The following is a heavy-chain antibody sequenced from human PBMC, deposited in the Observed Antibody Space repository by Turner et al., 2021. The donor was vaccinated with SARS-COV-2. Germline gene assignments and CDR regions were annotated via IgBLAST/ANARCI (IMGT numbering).Heavy chain of an antibody. V-gene: IGHV1-2*02. D-gene: IGHD4-17*01. Sequence: QVQLVQSGVEVKKPGASVKVSCKASGYTFTGYYMHWVRQAPGQGLEWMGWINPNSGGTNYAQKFQGRVTMTRDTSISTAYLELSRLRSDDTAVYYCARGASVTPDRYYYYYFGMDVWGQGTTVTVSS. CDR2: INPNSGGT. CDR3: ARGASVTPDRYYYYYFGMDV. J-gene: IGHJ6*02. CDR1: GYTFTGYY.